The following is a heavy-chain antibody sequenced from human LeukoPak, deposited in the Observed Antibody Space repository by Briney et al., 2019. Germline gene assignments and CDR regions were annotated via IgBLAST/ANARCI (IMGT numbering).Heavy chain of an antibody. V-gene: IGHV3-48*03. CDR2: ISSSGSTI. CDR1: GFTFCSLE. CDR3: ARDYDYGYYYGIDV. D-gene: IGHD4-17*01. J-gene: IGHJ6*04. Sequence: GGALKLSCAASGFTFCSLEMKWVRQAPGKGLEWVSYISSSGSTIYYAASVQGRFTISRDNAKDSLFLQMNSLRVEDTAVYYCARDYDYGYYYGIDVWGKGTTVTVSS.